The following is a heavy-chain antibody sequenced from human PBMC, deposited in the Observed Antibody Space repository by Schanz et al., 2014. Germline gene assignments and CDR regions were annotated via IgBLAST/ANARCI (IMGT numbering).Heavy chain of an antibody. D-gene: IGHD2-21*02. CDR2: INSRSNFI. CDR3: ARPSDSSWYMDV. V-gene: IGHV3-21*01. J-gene: IGHJ6*03. CDR1: RIIFGTYS. Sequence: EAQLVESGGGLVKPGGSLRLSCTASRIIFGTYSMNWIRQTPKGLEWVSSINSRSNFIYYADSVKGRFTISRDNAKNSLYLQMNSLRAEDTAVYYCARPSDSSWYMDVWGKGTTVTVSS.